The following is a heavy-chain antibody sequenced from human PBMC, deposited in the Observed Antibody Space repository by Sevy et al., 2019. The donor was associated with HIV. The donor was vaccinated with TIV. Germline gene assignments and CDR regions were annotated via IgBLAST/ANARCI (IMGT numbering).Heavy chain of an antibody. CDR2: ISSSSSYI. Sequence: GGFLRLCCAASGFTCSSYSMNWVRQAPGKGLEWVSSISSSSSYIYYEDSVKGRFTISRDNAKNSLSLQMNSLRAEDTAVYYCARDLAYYYDSSGFGAFDIWVQGTMVTVSS. V-gene: IGHV3-21*01. CDR1: GFTCSSYS. CDR3: ARDLAYYYDSSGFGAFDI. D-gene: IGHD3-22*01. J-gene: IGHJ3*02.